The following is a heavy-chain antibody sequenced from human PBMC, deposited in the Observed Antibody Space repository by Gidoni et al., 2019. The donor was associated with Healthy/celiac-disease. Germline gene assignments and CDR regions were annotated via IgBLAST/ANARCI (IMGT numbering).Heavy chain of an antibody. V-gene: IGHV1-69*10. D-gene: IGHD6-13*01. J-gene: IGHJ6*02. Sequence: QVQLVQSGAEVKKPGSSVKVSCKASGGTFSSYPISWVRQAPGQGLEWMGGIIPILDIANYAQKVQGRVTITADKSTSTAYIELSSLRSEDTAVYYCTRGGAAPTYYYYGMDVWGQGTTVTVSS. CDR1: GGTFSSYP. CDR3: TRGGAAPTYYYYGMDV. CDR2: IIPILDIA.